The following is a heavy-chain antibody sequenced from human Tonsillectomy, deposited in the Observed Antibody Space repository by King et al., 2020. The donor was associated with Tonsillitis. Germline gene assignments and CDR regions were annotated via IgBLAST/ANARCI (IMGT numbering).Heavy chain of an antibody. CDR3: GRLGPGGEGAAGLGWFDP. CDR2: IDPSDSLS. Sequence: VQLVESGAEVKKPGASLRLSCRGSGYSFTNYWITWVRQVPGRGLEWLGNIDPSDSLSNNSPSSQGHVTLSVDKSISTAYLQWTSLEASDTAIYYCGRLGPGGEGAAGLGWFDPWGQGNVVTVSS. V-gene: IGHV5-10-1*03. D-gene: IGHD1-26*01. CDR1: GYSFTNYW. J-gene: IGHJ5*02.